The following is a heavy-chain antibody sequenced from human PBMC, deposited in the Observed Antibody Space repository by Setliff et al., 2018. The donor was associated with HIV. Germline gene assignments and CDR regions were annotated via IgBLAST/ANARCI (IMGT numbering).Heavy chain of an antibody. J-gene: IGHJ6*02. V-gene: IGHV3-66*01. CDR3: ARTRALTSRSHTLFHALDV. Sequence: GGSLRLSCAASGFTVSNDYMSWVRQAPGKGLEWVSIIYSDDYTYYSDSVEGRFTISRDTSTNSLSLQLNSLQAEDTAIYYCARTRALTSRSHTLFHALDVWGRGTLVTVSS. CDR2: IYSDDYT. CDR1: GFTVSNDY. D-gene: IGHD3-10*01.